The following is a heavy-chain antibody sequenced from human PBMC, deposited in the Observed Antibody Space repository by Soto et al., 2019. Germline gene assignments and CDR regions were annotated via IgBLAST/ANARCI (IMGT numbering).Heavy chain of an antibody. V-gene: IGHV3-23*01. CDR2: ISGSGGST. CDR1: GFTFSSYA. J-gene: IGHJ4*02. Sequence: GGSLRLSCAASGFTFSSYAMSWVRQAPGKGLEWVSAISGSGGSTYYADSVKGRFTISRDNSKNTLYLQMNSLRAEATAVYYCAKDQMITFGGVIVIPFDYWGQGTLVTVSS. D-gene: IGHD3-16*02. CDR3: AKDQMITFGGVIVIPFDY.